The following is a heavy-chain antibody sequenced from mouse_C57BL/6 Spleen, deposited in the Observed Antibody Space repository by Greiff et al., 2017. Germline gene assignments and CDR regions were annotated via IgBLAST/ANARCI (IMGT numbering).Heavy chain of an antibody. CDR1: GFTFSSYT. J-gene: IGHJ1*03. CDR2: ISGGGGNT. Sequence: DVKLVESGGGLVKPGGSLKLSCAASGFTFSSYTMSWVRQTPEKRLEWVATISGGGGNTYYPDSVKGRFTISRDNAKNTLYLQMSSLRSEDTALYYCARHNDGSSFDVWGTGTTVTVSS. CDR3: ARHNDGSSFDV. V-gene: IGHV5-9*01. D-gene: IGHD1-1*01.